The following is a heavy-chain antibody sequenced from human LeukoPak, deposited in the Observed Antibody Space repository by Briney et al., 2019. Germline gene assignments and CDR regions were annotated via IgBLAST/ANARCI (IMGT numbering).Heavy chain of an antibody. Sequence: PGRSLRLSCAASGFTFSSYGMHWVRQAPGKGLEWVAVISYDGSNKYYADSVKGRFTISRDNSKNTLYLQMNSLRAEDTAVYYCAKDQYYYDSSGYFFDYWGQGTLVTVSS. CDR2: ISYDGSNK. D-gene: IGHD3-22*01. CDR3: AKDQYYYDSSGYFFDY. CDR1: GFTFSSYG. J-gene: IGHJ4*02. V-gene: IGHV3-30*18.